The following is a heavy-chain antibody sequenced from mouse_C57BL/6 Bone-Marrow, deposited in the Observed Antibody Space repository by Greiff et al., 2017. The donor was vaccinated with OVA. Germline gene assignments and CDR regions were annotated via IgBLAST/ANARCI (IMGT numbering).Heavy chain of an antibody. D-gene: IGHD1-1*01. Sequence: QVQLQQSGAELARPGASVKLSCKASGYTFTSYGISWVKQRTGQGLEWIGEIYPRSGNTYYNEKFKGKATLTADKSSSTAYMELRSLTSEDSAVYFCVNSQDYGSSFPFDYWGQGTTLTVSS. CDR1: GYTFTSYG. V-gene: IGHV1-81*01. CDR3: VNSQDYGSSFPFDY. J-gene: IGHJ2*01. CDR2: IYPRSGNT.